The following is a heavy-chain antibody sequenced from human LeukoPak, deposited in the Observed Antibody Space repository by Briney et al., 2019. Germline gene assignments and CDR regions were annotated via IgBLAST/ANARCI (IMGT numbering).Heavy chain of an antibody. J-gene: IGHJ3*02. CDR3: AKYGDGFGGFDI. D-gene: IGHD3-10*01. Sequence: GGSLRLSCAASGFTFSSYAMSWVRQAPGKGLEWVSAINGSGGSTYYADSVKGRFTISRDNSKNTLYLQMNSLRAEDTAVYYWAKYGDGFGGFDIWGQGTMVTVSS. V-gene: IGHV3-23*01. CDR1: GFTFSSYA. CDR2: INGSGGST.